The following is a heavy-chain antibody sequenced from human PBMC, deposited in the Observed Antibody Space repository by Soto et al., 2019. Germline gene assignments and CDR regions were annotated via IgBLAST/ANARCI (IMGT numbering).Heavy chain of an antibody. Sequence: GESLKISCKGSGYSFTSYWIGWVRQMPGKGLEWMGIIYPGDSDTRYSPSFQGQVTISADKSISTAYLQWSSLKASDTAMYYCARHRYYDFWSGYYSPNDAFDIWGQGTMVTVSS. D-gene: IGHD3-3*01. J-gene: IGHJ3*02. CDR2: IYPGDSDT. V-gene: IGHV5-51*01. CDR3: ARHRYYDFWSGYYSPNDAFDI. CDR1: GYSFTSYW.